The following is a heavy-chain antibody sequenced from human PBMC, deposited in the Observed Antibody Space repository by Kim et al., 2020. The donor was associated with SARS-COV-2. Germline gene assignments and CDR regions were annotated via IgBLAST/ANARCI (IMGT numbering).Heavy chain of an antibody. CDR3: AGDPGGVGASGFDF. Sequence: GGSLRLSCAASGFIFNDYAMHWVRQAPGRGLDWVAVISYDGTNQYYADSVKGRFVISRDKSKSTLYLQMQNVTPEDTAIYYCAGDPGGVGASGFDFWGQGALVTVSS. D-gene: IGHD1-26*01. CDR1: GFIFNDYA. CDR2: ISYDGTNQ. V-gene: IGHV3-30*09. J-gene: IGHJ4*02.